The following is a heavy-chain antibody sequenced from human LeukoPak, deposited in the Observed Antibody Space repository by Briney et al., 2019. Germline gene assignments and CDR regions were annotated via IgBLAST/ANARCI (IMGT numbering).Heavy chain of an antibody. CDR2: IWYDGSKK. J-gene: IGHJ4*02. D-gene: IGHD5-24*01. V-gene: IGHV3-33*01. CDR3: ARSVLSPVLQDFDY. CDR1: GFTFRSCG. Sequence: GGSLRLSCAASGFTFRSCGMHWVRQAPGKGLEWVAVIWYDGSKKYYADSVKGRFTISRDNSKNTLYLQMNSLRAEDTAVYYCARSVLSPVLQDFDYWGRGTLVTVSS.